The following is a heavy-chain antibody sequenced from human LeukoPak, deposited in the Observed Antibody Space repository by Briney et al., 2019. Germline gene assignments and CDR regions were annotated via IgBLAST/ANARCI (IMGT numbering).Heavy chain of an antibody. V-gene: IGHV4-39*01. J-gene: IGHJ3*02. CDR2: IYYSGRT. CDR1: GGSISSSSYY. Sequence: SETLSLTCAVSGGSISSSSYYWGWSRQPPGKGLEWIGSIYYSGRTYYNPSLKSRVTISVGTSKNQFSLKLSSVTAADTAVYYCASQSTVTGAFDIWGQGTMVTVSS. D-gene: IGHD4-11*01. CDR3: ASQSTVTGAFDI.